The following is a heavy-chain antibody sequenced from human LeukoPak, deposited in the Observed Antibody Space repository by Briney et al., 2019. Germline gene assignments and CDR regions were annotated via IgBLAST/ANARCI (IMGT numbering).Heavy chain of an antibody. CDR1: GGSTSGDNYY. Sequence: PSETLSLTCIVSGGSTSGDNYYWGWIRQPPGKGLEWIGGISSSGNTYYNPSLKSRITISIDTSKNHFSLKLSSVTAADTAVYYCARLGAGPTYYDFWSGYSSFYFDYWGQGTLVTVSS. J-gene: IGHJ4*02. CDR2: ISSSGNT. CDR3: ARLGAGPTYYDFWSGYSSFYFDY. D-gene: IGHD3-3*01. V-gene: IGHV4-39*02.